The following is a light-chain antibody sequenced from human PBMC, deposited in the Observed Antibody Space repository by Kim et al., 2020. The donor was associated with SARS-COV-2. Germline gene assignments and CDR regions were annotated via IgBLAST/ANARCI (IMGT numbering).Light chain of an antibody. V-gene: IGKV1D-16*01. Sequence: DIQMTQSPSSLSASVGDRVTITCRASQSISSWLAWYQQKPEKAPKCLIYAASSLQSGVPSRFSGSGSGTDFTLTISSLQPEDFATFYCQQYDSYTRTFGQGTKVDIK. J-gene: IGKJ1*01. CDR1: QSISSW. CDR3: QQYDSYTRT. CDR2: AAS.